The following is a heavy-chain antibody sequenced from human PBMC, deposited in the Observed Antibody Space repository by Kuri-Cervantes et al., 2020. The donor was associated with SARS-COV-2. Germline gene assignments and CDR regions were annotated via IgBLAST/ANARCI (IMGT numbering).Heavy chain of an antibody. J-gene: IGHJ4*02. CDR2: IYYSGST. D-gene: IGHD3-22*01. V-gene: IGHV4-39*01. Sequence: SETLSLTCTVSGGSISSSSYYWGWIRQPPGKGLEWIGSIYYSGSTYYNPSLKSRVTISVDTPKNQFSLKLSSVTAADTALYYCARARVDYYDSSGLDYWGQGTLVTVSS. CDR1: GGSISSSSYY. CDR3: ARARVDYYDSSGLDY.